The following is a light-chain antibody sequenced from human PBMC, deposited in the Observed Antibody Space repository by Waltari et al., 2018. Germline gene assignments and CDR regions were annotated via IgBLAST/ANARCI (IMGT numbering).Light chain of an antibody. CDR1: TSTIGAGYP. J-gene: IGLJ1*01. V-gene: IGLV1-40*01. CDR3: QSYDRSLGGQFV. Sequence: QSVLTQPPSVSGAPGPRVTISCTGSTSTIGAGYPVHLYQQLPGTAPKLLIYDTTNRPSGVPDRFSGSKSGTSASLAITGLQAEDEADYFCQSYDRSLGGQFVFGTGTKVTV. CDR2: DTT.